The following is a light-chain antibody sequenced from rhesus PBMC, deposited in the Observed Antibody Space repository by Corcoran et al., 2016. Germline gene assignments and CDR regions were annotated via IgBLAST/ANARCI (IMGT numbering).Light chain of an antibody. CDR1: QSFSSS. Sequence: DIQMTQSPSSLSASVGDTVTITCRASQSFSSSLAWYQQKPGKAPKLLVYSASSLQSGVPSGFSGSKSGTDFTLTSSSLQPEDIASYYCQQYYSYPYSFGQGTKVEIK. CDR3: QQYYSYPYS. V-gene: IGKV1-46*01. CDR2: SAS. J-gene: IGKJ2*01.